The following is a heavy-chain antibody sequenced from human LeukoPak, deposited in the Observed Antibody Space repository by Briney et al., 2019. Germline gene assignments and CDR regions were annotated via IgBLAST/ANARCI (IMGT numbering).Heavy chain of an antibody. V-gene: IGHV3-48*03. Sequence: GGSLRLSCAASGFTFSSYEMNWVRQAPGKGLEWVSYTSSSGSTIYYADSVKGRFTISRDNAKNSLYLQMNSLRAEDTAVYYCARVPYYDFWSGYYTDPGYWGQGTLVTVSS. CDR2: TSSSGSTI. J-gene: IGHJ4*02. CDR3: ARVPYYDFWSGYYTDPGY. CDR1: GFTFSSYE. D-gene: IGHD3-3*01.